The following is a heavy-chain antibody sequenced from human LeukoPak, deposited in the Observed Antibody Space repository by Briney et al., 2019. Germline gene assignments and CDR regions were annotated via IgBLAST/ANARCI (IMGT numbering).Heavy chain of an antibody. CDR2: ITGSTTYI. Sequence: GGSLRLSCAASGFNFSNYSMNWVRQAPGKGLDWVATITGSTTYIYYSESVKGRFIISRDNANNSLYLQMNSLRVEDTGVYYCVPSATDYWGQGTLVTVSS. V-gene: IGHV3-21*01. CDR1: GFNFSNYS. CDR3: VPSATDY. J-gene: IGHJ4*02. D-gene: IGHD1-26*01.